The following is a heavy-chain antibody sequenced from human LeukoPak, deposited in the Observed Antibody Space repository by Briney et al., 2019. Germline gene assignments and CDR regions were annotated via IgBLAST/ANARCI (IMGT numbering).Heavy chain of an antibody. CDR3: TRGAGGVSRYCSGGSCNIDY. D-gene: IGHD2-15*01. CDR2: IRSKPYGVTI. J-gene: IGHJ4*02. CDR1: GFTFGDYA. V-gene: IGHV3-49*04. Sequence: GGSLRLXCTVSGFTFGDYALSWVRRAPGKGLEWVGFIRSKPYGVTIEYAPSVKGRFTISRDDSKSIAYLQMNSLKTEDTAMYYCTRGAGGVSRYCSGGSCNIDYWGQGTLVTVSS.